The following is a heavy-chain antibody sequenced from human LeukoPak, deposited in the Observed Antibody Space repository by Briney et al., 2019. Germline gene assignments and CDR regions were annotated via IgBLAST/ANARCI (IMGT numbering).Heavy chain of an antibody. CDR3: ARDCYGGNSGEFDY. J-gene: IGHJ4*02. CDR1: GGSISSYY. V-gene: IGHV4-59*01. D-gene: IGHD4-23*01. Sequence: SETLSLTCTVSGGSISSYYWSWIRQPPGKGLEWIGYIYYSGTTNYNPTLKSRVTILVDTSKNQFSLKLSSVTAADTAVYYCARDCYGGNSGEFDYWGQGTLVTVSS. CDR2: IYYSGTT.